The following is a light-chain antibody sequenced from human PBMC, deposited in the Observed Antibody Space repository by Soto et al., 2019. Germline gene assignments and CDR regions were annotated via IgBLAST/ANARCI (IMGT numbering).Light chain of an antibody. CDR3: YSYTSSSTRV. CDR1: SSDVGGYNY. CDR2: EVS. J-gene: IGLJ2*01. V-gene: IGLV2-14*01. Sequence: QSVLTQPASVSGSPGQLITISCTGTSSDVGGYNYVSWYQQHPGKAPKLMIYEVSNRPSGVSNRFSGSKSGNTASLTISGLQAEDEAHYYCYSYTSSSTRVFGGGTKLTVL.